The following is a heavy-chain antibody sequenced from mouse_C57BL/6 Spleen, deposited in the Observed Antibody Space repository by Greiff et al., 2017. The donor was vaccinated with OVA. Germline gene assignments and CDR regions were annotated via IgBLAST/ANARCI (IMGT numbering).Heavy chain of an antibody. D-gene: IGHD1-1*01. Sequence: QVHVKQSGAELVRPGTSVKVSCKASGYAFTNYLIEWVKQRPGQGLEWIRVINPGSGGTNYNEKFKGKATLTADKSSSTAYMQLSSLTSEDSAVYFCAITVVATDYAMDYWGQGTSVTVSS. V-gene: IGHV1-54*01. CDR2: INPGSGGT. J-gene: IGHJ4*01. CDR1: GYAFTNYL. CDR3: AITVVATDYAMDY.